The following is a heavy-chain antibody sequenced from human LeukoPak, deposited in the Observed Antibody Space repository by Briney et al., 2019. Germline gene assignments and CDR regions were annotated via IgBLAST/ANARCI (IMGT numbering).Heavy chain of an antibody. V-gene: IGHV4-31*03. CDR1: GGSISSGGYY. D-gene: IGHD3-22*01. J-gene: IGHJ4*02. Sequence: SETLSLTCTVSGGSISSGGYYWSWIRQHPGKGLEWIGYIYYSGSTYYNPSLKSRVTISVDTSKNQFSLKLSSVTAADTAVYYCARLVSYDSSGYAYYFDYWGQGTLVTVSS. CDR2: IYYSGST. CDR3: ARLVSYDSSGYAYYFDY.